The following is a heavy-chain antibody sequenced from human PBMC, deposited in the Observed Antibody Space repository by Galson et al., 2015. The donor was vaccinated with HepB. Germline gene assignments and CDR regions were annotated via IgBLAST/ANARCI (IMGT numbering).Heavy chain of an antibody. CDR2: ISGESSSI. D-gene: IGHD2-8*01. J-gene: IGHJ4*02. V-gene: IGHV3-48*02. CDR1: GFTFSGYT. CDR3: ARDNCVNGVCYGNFNY. Sequence: SLRLSCAASGFTFSGYTMNWVRQAPGKGLEWIPYISGESSSIYHADPVKGRFTISRDNGKNSLYLQMNSLRDEDTAVYYCARDNCVNGVCYGNFNYWGQGTLVTVSS.